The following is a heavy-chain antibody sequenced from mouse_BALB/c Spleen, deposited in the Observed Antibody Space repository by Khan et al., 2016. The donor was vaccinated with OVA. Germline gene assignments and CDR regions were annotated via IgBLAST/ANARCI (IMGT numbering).Heavy chain of an antibody. V-gene: IGHV1-80*01. D-gene: IGHD1-2*01. Sequence: QVQLQQSGAELVRPGSSVKISCKASGYAFSNYLMNWVKQGPGQGLEWIGQIYPGDGNTNYNGKFKDKATLTADNSSTTAYMQLSSLTSEDSAVYFCARSGYGYFAYRGQGNLGTGSA. CDR3: ARSGYGYFAY. CDR1: GYAFSNYL. J-gene: IGHJ3*01. CDR2: IYPGDGNT.